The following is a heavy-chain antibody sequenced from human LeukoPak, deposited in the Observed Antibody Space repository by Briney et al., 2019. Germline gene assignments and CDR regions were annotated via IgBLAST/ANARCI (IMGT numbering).Heavy chain of an antibody. V-gene: IGHV4-39*01. Sequence: SETLSLTCSVSGGSISGSHYYWAWIRQPPGKGLEWIAIINYSGNRYYNPSLRSRATISVDTSKNQFSLKLSSVTAADTAVYYCARQEYSNSYFDYWGQGTLVTVSS. J-gene: IGHJ4*02. CDR1: GGSISGSHYY. CDR2: INYSGNR. CDR3: ARQEYSNSYFDY. D-gene: IGHD6-6*01.